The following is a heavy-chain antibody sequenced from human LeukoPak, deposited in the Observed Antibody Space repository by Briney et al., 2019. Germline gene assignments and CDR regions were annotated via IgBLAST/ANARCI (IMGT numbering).Heavy chain of an antibody. CDR3: ARDLVVNKAGVAFDP. J-gene: IGHJ5*02. V-gene: IGHV3-9*01. D-gene: IGHD3-22*01. Sequence: PGGSLRLSCAASGFTFDDYAMHWVRQAPGKGLEWVSSISWSSSTIAYADSVKGRFTISRDNAKNSLYLQMNSLRAEDTAVYYCARDLVVNKAGVAFDPWGQGTLVTVSS. CDR1: GFTFDDYA. CDR2: ISWSSSTI.